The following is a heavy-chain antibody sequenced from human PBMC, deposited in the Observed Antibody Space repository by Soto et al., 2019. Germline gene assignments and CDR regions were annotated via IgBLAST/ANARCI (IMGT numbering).Heavy chain of an antibody. D-gene: IGHD6-13*01. CDR3: ARHSRYYYYYYYMDV. Sequence: QVQLVQSGAEVKKPGASGKVSCKASGYTFTSYGISWVRQAPGQGLEWMGWISAYNGNTNYAQKLQGRVTMTTDTSTITAYMELRSLRSDDTAVYYCARHSRYYYYYYYMDVWGKGTTVTVSS. CDR1: GYTFTSYG. V-gene: IGHV1-18*01. CDR2: ISAYNGNT. J-gene: IGHJ6*03.